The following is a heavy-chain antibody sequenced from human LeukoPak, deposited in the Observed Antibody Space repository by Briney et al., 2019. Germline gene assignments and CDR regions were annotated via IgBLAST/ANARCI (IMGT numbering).Heavy chain of an antibody. CDR3: ARGLPVGATSWDLFDY. CDR1: GFTFSSYS. V-gene: IGHV3-21*05. CDR2: ISSSSSSI. Sequence: GGSLRLSCAASGFTFSSYSMNWVRQAPGKGLEWVSYISSSSSSIYYADSVKGRFTISRDNAKNSLYLQMNSLRAEDTAVYYCARGLPVGATSWDLFDYWGQGTLVTVSS. J-gene: IGHJ4*02. D-gene: IGHD1-26*01.